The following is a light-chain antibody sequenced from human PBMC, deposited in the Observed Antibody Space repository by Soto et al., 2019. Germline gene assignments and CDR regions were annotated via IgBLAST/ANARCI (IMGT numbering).Light chain of an antibody. J-gene: IGKJ2*01. CDR2: DAS. CDR3: QQRSNWPT. CDR1: QSVSSY. V-gene: IGKV3-11*01. Sequence: EIVLTQSPATLSLSPGERATLSCRASQSVSSYLAWYQQKPGQAPRLLIYDASNRATGIPARFSGSGSGTDFTLTISSLEPEHFAVYYSQQRSNWPTFGQGTKLEIK.